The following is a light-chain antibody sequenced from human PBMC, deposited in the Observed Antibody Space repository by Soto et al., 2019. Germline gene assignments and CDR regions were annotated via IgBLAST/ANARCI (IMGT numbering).Light chain of an antibody. Sequence: ENVLTQSPATLSLSPWEGATLSYRASQSINTYLAWYQQKPGQAPRLLIYDASKRATGIPARFSGSGSGTNFTLTISRLEPEDFAVYYCQQYGNSPITFGQGTRLEIK. V-gene: IGKV3-20*01. CDR2: DAS. J-gene: IGKJ5*01. CDR1: QSINTY. CDR3: QQYGNSPIT.